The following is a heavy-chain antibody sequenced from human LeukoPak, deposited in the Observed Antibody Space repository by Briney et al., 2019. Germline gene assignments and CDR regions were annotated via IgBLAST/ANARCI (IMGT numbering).Heavy chain of an antibody. CDR2: IYYSGST. D-gene: IGHD3-22*01. Sequence: PSETLSLACTVSGGSISSYYWSWIRQPPGKGLEWIGYIYYSGSTNYNPSLKSRVTISVDTSKNQFSLKLSSVTAADTAVYYCARGGSGYEKYTSYYYYGMDVWGQGTTVTVSS. CDR1: GGSISSYY. V-gene: IGHV4-59*01. CDR3: ARGGSGYEKYTSYYYYGMDV. J-gene: IGHJ6*02.